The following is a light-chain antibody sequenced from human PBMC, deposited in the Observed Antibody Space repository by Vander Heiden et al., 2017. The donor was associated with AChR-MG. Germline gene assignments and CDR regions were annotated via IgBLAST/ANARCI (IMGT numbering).Light chain of an antibody. Sequence: EIVLTQSPGSLSLSPGESATLSCRASQTISSSYLAWFQQKPGQAPRLLIYGASSRVAGIPDRFSGSGSGTDFTLIISRLEPEDFAVYFCQQYGSSPLTFGQGTKVEIK. J-gene: IGKJ1*01. CDR1: QTISSSY. CDR3: QQYGSSPLT. V-gene: IGKV3-20*01. CDR2: GAS.